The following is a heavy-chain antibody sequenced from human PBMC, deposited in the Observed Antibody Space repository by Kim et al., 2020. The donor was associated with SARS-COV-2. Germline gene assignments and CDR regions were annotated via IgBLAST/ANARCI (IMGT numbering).Heavy chain of an antibody. CDR2: ISSSGSTI. V-gene: IGHV3-11*01. D-gene: IGHD2-8*01. CDR1: GFTFGDYY. CDR3: ARRSAFVLMVYAIPYFDY. J-gene: IGHJ4*02. Sequence: GGSLRLSCAASGFTFGDYYMSWIRQAPGKGLEWVSYISSSGSTIYYADSVKGRFTISRDNAKNSLYLQMNSLRAEDTAVYYCARRSAFVLMVYAIPYFDYWGQGTLVTVSS.